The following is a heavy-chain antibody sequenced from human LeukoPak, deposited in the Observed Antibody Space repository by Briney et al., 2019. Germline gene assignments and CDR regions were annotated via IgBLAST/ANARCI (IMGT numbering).Heavy chain of an antibody. J-gene: IGHJ3*02. Sequence: ASVKVSCKASGYTFTGYYMHWVRQAPGQGPEWMGWINPNSGGTNYAQKFQGRVTMTRDTSISTAYMELSRLRSDDTAVYYCESVRGVSDAFDIWGQGTMVTVSS. V-gene: IGHV1-2*02. CDR2: INPNSGGT. CDR1: GYTFTGYY. CDR3: ESVRGVSDAFDI. D-gene: IGHD3-10*01.